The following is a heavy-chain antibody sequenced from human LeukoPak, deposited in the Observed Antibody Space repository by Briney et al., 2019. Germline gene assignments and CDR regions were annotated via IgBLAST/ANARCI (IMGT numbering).Heavy chain of an antibody. Sequence: PSETVSLTCTVSGDSISAYYWSWVRQPPGKGLVGMGDIYNRGSTNYNPSLKSRVTISVDTSTNQFSLKMTYVTAADTAGYFSARGVIISAYWSSGKNAFNVGGQARMVSVSS. V-gene: IGHV4-59*01. CDR2: IYNRGST. J-gene: IGHJ3*01. CDR1: GDSISAYY. CDR3: ARGVIISAYWSSGKNAFNV. D-gene: IGHD2-21*01.